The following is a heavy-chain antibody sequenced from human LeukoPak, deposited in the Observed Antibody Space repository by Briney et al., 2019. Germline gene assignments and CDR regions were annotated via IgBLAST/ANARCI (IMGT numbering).Heavy chain of an antibody. CDR3: AGELRPDYYDSFYYYYGMDV. CDR2: ISSNGGST. CDR1: GFTFSSYA. J-gene: IGHJ6*02. D-gene: IGHD3-22*01. Sequence: GGSLGLSCAASGFTFSSYAMHWVRQAPGKGLEYVSAISSNGGSTYYANSVKGRFTISRDNSKNTLYLQMGSLRAEDMAVYYCAGELRPDYYDSFYYYYGMDVWGQGTTVTVSS. V-gene: IGHV3-64*01.